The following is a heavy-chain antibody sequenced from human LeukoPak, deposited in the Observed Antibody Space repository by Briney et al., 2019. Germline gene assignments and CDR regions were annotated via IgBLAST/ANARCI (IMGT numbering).Heavy chain of an antibody. CDR3: AKDLEPHPEYSSSPFDY. J-gene: IGHJ4*02. Sequence: PGGSLRLSCAASGFTFSSYAMSWVRQAPGKGLEWVSAISGSGGSTYYADSVKGRFTISRDNSKNTLYLQMNSLRAEDTAVYYCAKDLEPHPEYSSSPFDYWGQGTLVTVSS. D-gene: IGHD6-6*01. CDR2: ISGSGGST. CDR1: GFTFSSYA. V-gene: IGHV3-23*01.